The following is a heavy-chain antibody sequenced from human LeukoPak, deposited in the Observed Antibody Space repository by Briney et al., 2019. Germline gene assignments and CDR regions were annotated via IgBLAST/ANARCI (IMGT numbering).Heavy chain of an antibody. V-gene: IGHV3-23*01. CDR3: AKEGSMKGAFDI. D-gene: IGHD3-10*01. J-gene: IGHJ3*02. Sequence: SGGSLRLSCAASGFSFSSYAMSWVRQPPGKGLEWVSSFSGGGGDTYYADSVKGRFTISRDNSKNTLYLQMNGLRAEDTAVYYCAKEGSMKGAFDIWGQGTMVTVSS. CDR2: FSGGGGDT. CDR1: GFSFSSYA.